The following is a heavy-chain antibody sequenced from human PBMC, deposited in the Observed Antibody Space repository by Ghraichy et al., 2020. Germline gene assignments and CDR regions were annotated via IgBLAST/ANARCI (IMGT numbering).Heavy chain of an antibody. CDR2: LSASGRTT. CDR3: AKDVRYGWKTTGSNDRGVWYYGMDV. CDR1: GFTFSSYV. D-gene: IGHD1-1*01. V-gene: IGHV3-23*01. Sequence: GGSLRLSCVGSGFTFSSYVMSWVRQAPGKGLEWVSGLSASGRTTYYTDSVKGRFTISRDNSKNTLSLQMNRLRADDTAVYYCAKDVRYGWKTTGSNDRGVWYYGMDVWGQGTPVTVSS. J-gene: IGHJ6*02.